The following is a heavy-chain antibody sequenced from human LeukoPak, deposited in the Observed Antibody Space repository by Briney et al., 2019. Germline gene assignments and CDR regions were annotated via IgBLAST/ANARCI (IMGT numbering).Heavy chain of an antibody. V-gene: IGHV4-34*01. Sequence: PSETLSLTCDVYGGSFSGYYWNWIRQPPGKGLEWIGEINHRGSTNDNPSLKSRVIISVDASRYQFSLKLSSVTAADTAVYYCASHSGGYAYWGQGTLVTVSS. CDR1: GGSFSGYY. CDR3: ASHSGGYAY. CDR2: INHRGST. D-gene: IGHD5-12*01. J-gene: IGHJ4*02.